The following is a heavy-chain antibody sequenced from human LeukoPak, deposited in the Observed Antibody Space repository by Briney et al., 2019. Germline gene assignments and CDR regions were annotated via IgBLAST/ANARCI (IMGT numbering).Heavy chain of an antibody. CDR1: GFSFGDYA. CDR2: IRSKAYGETT. Sequence: GGSLRLSCSASGFSFGDYAMSWVRQAPGKGLEWVGFIRSKAYGETTESAASVKGRFSISRDDSTRIAYLQMSSLKTEDTAVYYCTRGLRSHDYWGRGTLVTVSS. V-gene: IGHV3-49*04. D-gene: IGHD2-15*01. J-gene: IGHJ4*02. CDR3: TRGLRSHDY.